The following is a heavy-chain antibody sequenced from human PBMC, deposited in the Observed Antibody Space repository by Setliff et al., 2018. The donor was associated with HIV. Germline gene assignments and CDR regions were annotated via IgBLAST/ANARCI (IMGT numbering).Heavy chain of an antibody. D-gene: IGHD2-15*01. CDR1: GVSLSSESYY. CDR2: MYYNGKI. Sequence: SETLSLTCTVSGVSLSSESYYWGWVRQPPGKALEWVGSMYYNGKIFYNPSLRSRVTIFVDSSKNELSLRLQSVTAADTAVYYCARRGESTGSWFSSWYSYDMDVWGQGTTVTGSS. V-gene: IGHV4-39*01. J-gene: IGHJ6*02. CDR3: ARRGESTGSWFSSWYSYDMDV.